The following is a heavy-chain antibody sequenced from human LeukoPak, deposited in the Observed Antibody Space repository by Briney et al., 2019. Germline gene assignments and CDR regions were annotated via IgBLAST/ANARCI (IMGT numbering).Heavy chain of an antibody. CDR2: IYYSGST. CDR1: GGSISSYY. V-gene: IGHV4-59*01. D-gene: IGHD3-10*01. Sequence: SETLSLTCTVSGGSISSYYWSWIRQPPGKGLEWIGYIYYSGSTNYNPSLKSRVTISVDTSKNQFSLKLSSVTAADTAVYYCARHTRAVWFGELRSYFDYWGQGTLVTVSS. CDR3: ARHTRAVWFGELRSYFDY. J-gene: IGHJ4*02.